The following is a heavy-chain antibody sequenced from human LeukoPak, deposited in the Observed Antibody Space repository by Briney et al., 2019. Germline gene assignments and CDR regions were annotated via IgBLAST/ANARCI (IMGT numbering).Heavy chain of an antibody. CDR3: ARASGYNQYYYGMVV. D-gene: IGHD6-25*01. V-gene: IGHV4-4*07. Sequence: PSETLSLTCTVSGGSVSSYNWGWIRQPAGKGLEWIGRIYTTGSTSYNPSLKSRVTMSVDTSKNQFSLKLSSVTAADTAMYYCARASGYNQYYYGMVVWGQGTAVTVSS. CDR2: IYTTGST. J-gene: IGHJ6*02. CDR1: GGSVSSYN.